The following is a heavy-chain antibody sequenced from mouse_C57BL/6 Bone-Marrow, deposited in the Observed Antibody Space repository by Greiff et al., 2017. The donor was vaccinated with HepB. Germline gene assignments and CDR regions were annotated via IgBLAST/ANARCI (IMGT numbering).Heavy chain of an antibody. CDR2: ISDGGSYT. CDR1: GFTFSSYA. V-gene: IGHV5-4*01. J-gene: IGHJ1*03. CDR3: ARDYYGSSYRWYFDV. D-gene: IGHD1-1*01. Sequence: EVQVVESGGGLVKPGGSLKLSCAASGFTFSSYAMSWVRQTPEKRLEWVATISDGGSYTYYPDNVKGRFTISRDNAKNNLYLQMSHLKSEDTAMYYCARDYYGSSYRWYFDVWGTGTTVTVSS.